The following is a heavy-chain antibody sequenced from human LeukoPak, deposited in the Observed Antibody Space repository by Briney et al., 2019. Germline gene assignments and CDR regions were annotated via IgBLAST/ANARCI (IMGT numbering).Heavy chain of an antibody. D-gene: IGHD2-2*01. V-gene: IGHV3-30*02. CDR1: GFTFSSYG. CDR3: AKEDPRGSIVVVPAAIDY. CDR2: IRYDGSNK. Sequence: GGSLRLSCAASGFTFSSYGMHWVRQAPGKGLEWVAFIRYDGSNKYYADSVKGRFTISRDNSKKTLYLQMNSLRAEDTAVYYCAKEDPRGSIVVVPAAIDYWGQGTLVTVSS. J-gene: IGHJ4*02.